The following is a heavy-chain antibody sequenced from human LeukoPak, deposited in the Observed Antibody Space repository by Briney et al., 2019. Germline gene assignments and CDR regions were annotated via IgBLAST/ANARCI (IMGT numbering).Heavy chain of an antibody. CDR2: IYYSGST. J-gene: IGHJ3*02. Sequence: AETLFLTCTVPGGSISSYYWSWIRQPPGKGLEWIGDIYYSGSTNYNPSLKSRVTISVDTSRNQFSLKLSSVTAADTAVYYCATSVRLLSNDAFDIWGQGTMVTVSS. CDR1: GGSISSYY. D-gene: IGHD5-18*01. V-gene: IGHV4-59*08. CDR3: ATSVRLLSNDAFDI.